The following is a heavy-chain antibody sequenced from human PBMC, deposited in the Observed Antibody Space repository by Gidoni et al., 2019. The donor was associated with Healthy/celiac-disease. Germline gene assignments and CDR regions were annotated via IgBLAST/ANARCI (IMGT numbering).Heavy chain of an antibody. CDR1: GFTFSSDG. D-gene: IGHD3-10*01. Sequence: QVQLVESGGGVVQPGRSLRLSCAASGFTFSSDGMHWVRQAPGKGLEWGAVIWYDGSNKYYADSVKGRFTISRDNSKNTLYLQMNSLRAEDTAVYYCAREFMVRGVDYYYGMDVWGQGTTVTVSS. J-gene: IGHJ6*02. CDR2: IWYDGSNK. CDR3: AREFMVRGVDYYYGMDV. V-gene: IGHV3-33*01.